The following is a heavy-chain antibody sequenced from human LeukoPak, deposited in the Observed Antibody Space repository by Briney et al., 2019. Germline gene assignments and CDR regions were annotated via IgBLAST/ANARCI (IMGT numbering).Heavy chain of an antibody. CDR2: IRYEGSNK. CDR3: ANPAGLRLYYFDY. Sequence: GRSLRLSCAASGFTFSSHGMHWVRLAPGKGLGWVAFIRYEGSNKYYADSVKGRFTISTNNSKNTLYLQMNSLKAEDTAVSYCANPAGLRLYYFDYWGQGTLVTVSS. J-gene: IGHJ4*02. D-gene: IGHD5-12*01. V-gene: IGHV3-30*02. CDR1: GFTFSSHG.